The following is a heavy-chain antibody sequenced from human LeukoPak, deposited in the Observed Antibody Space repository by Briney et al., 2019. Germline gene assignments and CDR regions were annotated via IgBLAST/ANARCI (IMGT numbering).Heavy chain of an antibody. V-gene: IGHV3-30*03. J-gene: IGHJ6*02. CDR2: ISYDGSNK. CDR3: ARGETYYDFWSGYHYGMDV. Sequence: GGSLRRSGAASGFTCSSYAMSWVRQAPGKGREWGAVISYDGSNKYYSDSVKGRFTISRDNSKNTLYLQMNSLRAEDTAVYYCARGETYYDFWSGYHYGMDVWGQGTTVTVSS. CDR1: GFTCSSYA. D-gene: IGHD3-3*01.